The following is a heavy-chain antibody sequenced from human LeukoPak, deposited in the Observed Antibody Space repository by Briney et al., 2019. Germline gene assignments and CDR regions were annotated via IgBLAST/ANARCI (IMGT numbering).Heavy chain of an antibody. D-gene: IGHD1-14*01. CDR3: AKADREAFDY. J-gene: IGHJ4*02. CDR2: IRYDGSNK. Sequence: GGSLRLSCAASGFTFSSYGMHWVRQAPGKGLEWVAFIRYDGSNKYYAGSVKGRFTISRDNSKNTLYLQMNSLRAEDTAVYYCAKADREAFDYWGQGTLVTVSS. CDR1: GFTFSSYG. V-gene: IGHV3-30*02.